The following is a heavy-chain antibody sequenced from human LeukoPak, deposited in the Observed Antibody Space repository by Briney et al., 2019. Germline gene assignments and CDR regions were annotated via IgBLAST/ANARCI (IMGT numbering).Heavy chain of an antibody. CDR1: GASVSSSH. J-gene: IGHJ4*02. D-gene: IGHD2/OR15-2a*01. V-gene: IGHV4-59*02. CDR3: SEGYFEPFDH. CDR2: LSYTGKT. Sequence: SETLSLTCVVSGASVSSSHWNWIRQLPGKGLEWIGCLSYTGKTDYNPSLTSRVTISLDTSKNQVSLKLRSVTAADTAVYYCSEGYFEPFDHWGQGTLVTVAS.